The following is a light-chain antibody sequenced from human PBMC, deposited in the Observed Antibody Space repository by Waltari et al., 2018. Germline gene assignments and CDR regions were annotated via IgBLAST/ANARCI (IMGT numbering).Light chain of an antibody. CDR3: SSYASSGTLV. CDR2: EVN. Sequence: QSALTQPASVSGSPGQSITIPCPGTSSDVGGYIFASWYQVHPGKVPKLIIYEVNRRPSGVSNRFSGSKSGNTASLTISGLQAEDEADFYCSSYASSGTLVFGSGTKVTVL. CDR1: SSDVGGYIF. J-gene: IGLJ1*01. V-gene: IGLV2-14*01.